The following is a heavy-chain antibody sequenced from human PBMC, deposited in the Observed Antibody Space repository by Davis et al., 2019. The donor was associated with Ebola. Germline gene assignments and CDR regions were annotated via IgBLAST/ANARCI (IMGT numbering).Heavy chain of an antibody. CDR1: GGSFSGYY. V-gene: IGHV4-34*01. CDR2: IHHSGST. J-gene: IGHJ4*02. Sequence: MPGGSLRLSCAVYGGSFSGYYWSWIRQPPGKGLEWIGEIHHSGSTNYNPSLKSRVTISVDTSKNQFSLKLSSVTAADTAVYYCARGGDWTLDYWGQGTLATVSS. D-gene: IGHD2-21*01. CDR3: ARGGDWTLDY.